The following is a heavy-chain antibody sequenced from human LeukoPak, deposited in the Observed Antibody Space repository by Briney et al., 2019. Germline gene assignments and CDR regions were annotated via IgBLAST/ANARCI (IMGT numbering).Heavy chain of an antibody. V-gene: IGHV3-74*01. CDR1: GFTFSSYW. J-gene: IGHJ6*03. D-gene: IGHD1-26*01. CDR3: AREVGSYSYYYYYMDV. Sequence: GGSLRLSCAASGFTFSSYWMHWVRQAPGKGLVWVSRINPDGRSTSYADSVKGRFTISRDNAKNTLYLQMNSLRVEDTAVYYCAREVGSYSYYYYYMDVWGKGTTVTVSS. CDR2: INPDGRST.